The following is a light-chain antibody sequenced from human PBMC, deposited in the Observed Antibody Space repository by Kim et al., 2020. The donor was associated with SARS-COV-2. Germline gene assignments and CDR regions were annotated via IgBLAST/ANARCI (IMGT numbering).Light chain of an antibody. CDR3: QSYDSSNHEV. V-gene: IGLV6-57*02. Sequence: KTVTLSCTVSSGSIASNYVQWYQQRPGGAPTTVIYEDNQRPSGVPDRFSGSIDSSSNSASLTISGLKTEDEADYYCQSYDSSNHEVFGGGTQLTAL. CDR1: SGSIASNY. CDR2: EDN. J-gene: IGLJ2*01.